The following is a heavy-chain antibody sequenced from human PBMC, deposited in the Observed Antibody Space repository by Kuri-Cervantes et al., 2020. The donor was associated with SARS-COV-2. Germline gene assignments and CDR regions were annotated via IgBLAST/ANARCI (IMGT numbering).Heavy chain of an antibody. CDR1: GFSLSNARMG. CDR2: IFSNDEK. J-gene: IGHJ6*03. D-gene: IGHD2-2*01. Sequence: SGPTLVKPTETLTLTCTVSGFSLSNARMGVSWIRQPPGKALEWLAHIFSNDEKSYSTSLKSRLTISKDTSKSQVVLTMTNMDPVDTATYYCARILIGLYCSSTSYYFNYYYYYYIDVWGKGTTVTVSS. CDR3: ARILIGLYCSSTSYYFNYYYYYYIDV. V-gene: IGHV2-26*01.